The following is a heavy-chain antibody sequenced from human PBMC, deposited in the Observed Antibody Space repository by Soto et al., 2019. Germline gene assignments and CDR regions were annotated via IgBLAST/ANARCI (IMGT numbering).Heavy chain of an antibody. D-gene: IGHD6-13*01. CDR2: ARNDPRARTT. V-gene: IGHV3-72*01. Sequence: EMQLVESGGGLVQPGGSLRLSCAASGFTFSDYHMEWVRQAPGKGLEWIGRARNDPRARTTQHAASVRGRFITSRDDSENSLSLKMNSLKTEDTAVYYCVGSLQYWGQGTLVTVSS. CDR3: VGSLQY. CDR1: GFTFSDYH. J-gene: IGHJ4*02.